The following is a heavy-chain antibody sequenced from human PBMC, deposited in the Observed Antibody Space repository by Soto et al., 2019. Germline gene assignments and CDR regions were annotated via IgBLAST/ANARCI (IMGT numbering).Heavy chain of an antibody. J-gene: IGHJ6*02. D-gene: IGHD3-3*02. CDR2: ISYDGSNK. V-gene: IGHV3-30*18. CDR3: AKDLRHFWSGYYTGLRYYCAMDV. Sequence: QVQLVESGGGVVQPGRSLRLSCAASGFTFSSYGMHWVRQAPGKGLEWVAVISYDGSNKYYVDSVKGRFTISRDNSKNRLYLQMNSLRAEDMAVYYCAKDLRHFWSGYYTGLRYYCAMDVWGQGTTVTVSS. CDR1: GFTFSSYG.